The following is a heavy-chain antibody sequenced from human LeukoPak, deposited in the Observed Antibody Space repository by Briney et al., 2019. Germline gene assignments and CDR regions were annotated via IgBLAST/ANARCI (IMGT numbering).Heavy chain of an antibody. D-gene: IGHD3-22*01. CDR1: GFIVRSSY. Sequence: GGSLRLSCAASGFIVRSSYMSWVRQAPGKGLEWVSVIYSGGSPDYADSAKGRFTISTDNSKNTLYLQMSNLRAEDTAVYYCVRPFHYYDSSGGSYWGQGTLVTVSS. J-gene: IGHJ4*02. CDR3: VRPFHYYDSSGGSY. CDR2: IYSGGSP. V-gene: IGHV3-53*01.